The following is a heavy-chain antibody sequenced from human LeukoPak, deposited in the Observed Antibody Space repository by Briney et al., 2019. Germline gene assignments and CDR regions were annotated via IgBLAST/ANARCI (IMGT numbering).Heavy chain of an antibody. D-gene: IGHD1-26*01. J-gene: IGHJ4*02. CDR1: GFIFSSLA. V-gene: IGHV3-23*01. CDR2: INAVDANT. Sequence: GGSLRLSCAASGFIFSSLAMTWVRQAPGKGLEWVSTINAVDANTYYADSVKGRFTVSRDNAKNSLYLQMNSLRAEDTAVYYCARDLFSGSYYGGYWGQGTLVTVSS. CDR3: ARDLFSGSYYGGY.